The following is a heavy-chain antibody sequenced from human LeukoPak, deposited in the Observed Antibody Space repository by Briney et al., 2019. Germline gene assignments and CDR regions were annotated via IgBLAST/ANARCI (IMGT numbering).Heavy chain of an antibody. V-gene: IGHV3-30*18. CDR2: ISSDGSNK. J-gene: IGHJ4*02. D-gene: IGHD3-10*01. CDR3: AKGSGGSGSFYNHFDC. Sequence: CKVAELCVKRCGRYRVRQDQYNGLEWVAVISSDGSNKYYADSVKGRFTISRDNSKNTLSLQMNSLRTEDTAVFYCAKGSGGSGSFYNHFDCWGQGTLVTVSS. CDR1: ELCVKRCG.